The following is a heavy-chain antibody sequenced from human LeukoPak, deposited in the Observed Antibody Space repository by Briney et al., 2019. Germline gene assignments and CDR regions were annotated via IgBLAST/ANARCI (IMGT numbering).Heavy chain of an antibody. J-gene: IGHJ5*02. V-gene: IGHV1-3*01. D-gene: IGHD3-22*01. Sequence: ASVKVSCKTSGYTFTNYGMHWVRQAPRQSLEWMGWINAGNGNTKYSQKFQGRVTITRDTSASTAYMELSSLRSEDTAVYYCARDSTYYYDSSGYFPWGQGTLVTVSS. CDR3: ARDSTYYYDSSGYFP. CDR2: INAGNGNT. CDR1: GYTFTNYG.